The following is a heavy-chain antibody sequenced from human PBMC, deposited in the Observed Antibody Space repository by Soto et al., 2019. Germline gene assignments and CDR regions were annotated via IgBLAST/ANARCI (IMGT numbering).Heavy chain of an antibody. CDR3: AKDGSHNFDY. CDR1: GFTFSHYA. D-gene: IGHD1-26*01. J-gene: IGHJ4*02. Sequence: WGSLRLSCAASGFTFSHYALHWVRPAPGKGLEWVALMSYDGSNEYYADSVKGRFTISRDNSKNTLYLQMNSLRAEDTAVYYCAKDGSHNFDYWGQGTLVTVSS. V-gene: IGHV3-30*18. CDR2: MSYDGSNE.